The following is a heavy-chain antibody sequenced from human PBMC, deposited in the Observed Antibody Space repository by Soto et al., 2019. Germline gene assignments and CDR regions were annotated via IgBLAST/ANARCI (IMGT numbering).Heavy chain of an antibody. D-gene: IGHD1-7*01. CDR1: GFTFSSYW. CDR3: AREAVTGTSYFDY. V-gene: IGHV3-7*01. CDR2: IKQDGSEK. J-gene: IGHJ4*02. Sequence: VQLGEYGGGLVQPGGSLRLSCAASGFTFSSYWMSWVRQAPGKGLEWVANIKQDGSEKYYVDSVKGRFTISRDNAKNSLYLQMNSLRAEDTAVYYCAREAVTGTSYFDYWGQGTLVTVSS.